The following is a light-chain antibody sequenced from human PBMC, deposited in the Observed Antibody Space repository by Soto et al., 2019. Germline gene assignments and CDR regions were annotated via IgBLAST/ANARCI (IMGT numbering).Light chain of an antibody. Sequence: EILMTQSPATLSLSPGERATLSCRASQSISSSYLSWYQQKPGQAPRLLIFGASTRATGIPARFSGSGSGTDFTLHVSSLQHEDFAVYYCQQDYDLPFTFGGGTKVEL. CDR1: QSISSSY. V-gene: IGKV3D-7*01. CDR3: QQDYDLPFT. J-gene: IGKJ4*01. CDR2: GAS.